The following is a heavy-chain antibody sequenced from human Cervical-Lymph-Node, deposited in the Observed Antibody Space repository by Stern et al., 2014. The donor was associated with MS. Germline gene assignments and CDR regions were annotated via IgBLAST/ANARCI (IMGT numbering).Heavy chain of an antibody. CDR1: GDTLNMNA. CDR3: ARGMRGDAHFDGMDV. Sequence: QVQLVQSGAEVKKPGSSVKVSCKASGDTLNMNAFSWLRQAPGQGLEWVGGGIPRFGTGIKAQKFQGRVTITADVSTSTVYMELRGLRSDDTAVYYCARGMRGDAHFDGMDVWGQGTTVTVSS. V-gene: IGHV1-69*01. D-gene: IGHD3-10*01. CDR2: GIPRFGTG. J-gene: IGHJ6*02.